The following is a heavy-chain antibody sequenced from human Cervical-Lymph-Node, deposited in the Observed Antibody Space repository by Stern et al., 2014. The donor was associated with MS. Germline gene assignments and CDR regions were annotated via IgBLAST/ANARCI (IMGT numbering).Heavy chain of an antibody. J-gene: IGHJ4*02. Sequence: VQLVQSGAEVKQPGESLKISCKGSGYSFTANWIAWVRQMPGQSLELMGIIYPGDSDTRYSPSFQGQVTISADKSISTAYLQWSSLKASDTAMYYCARDYGDYAFDYWGQGTLVTVSS. CDR1: GYSFTANW. D-gene: IGHD4-17*01. CDR3: ARDYGDYAFDY. V-gene: IGHV5-51*01. CDR2: IYPGDSDT.